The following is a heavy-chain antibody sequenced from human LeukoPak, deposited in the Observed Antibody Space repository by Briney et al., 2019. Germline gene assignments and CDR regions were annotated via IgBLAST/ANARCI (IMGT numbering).Heavy chain of an antibody. CDR3: ARVARGGSSWYAIDY. V-gene: IGHV4-59*12. Sequence: SETLSLTCTVSGASISSSFWSWIRQSPGKGLEWIAYIYYTGSTQYNPSLKSRLTISLDTSKNQFSLQLNSVTPEDTAVYYCARVARGGSSWYAIDYWGQGTLVTVSS. CDR2: IYYTGST. CDR1: GASISSSF. D-gene: IGHD6-13*01. J-gene: IGHJ4*02.